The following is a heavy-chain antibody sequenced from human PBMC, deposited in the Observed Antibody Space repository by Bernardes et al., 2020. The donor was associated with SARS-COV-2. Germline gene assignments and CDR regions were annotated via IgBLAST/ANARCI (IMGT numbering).Heavy chain of an antibody. CDR3: AKDVTPLRIFGVVTEYFQH. CDR1: GFTFSSYA. D-gene: IGHD3-3*01. CDR2: ISGSGGST. J-gene: IGHJ1*01. V-gene: IGHV3-23*01. Sequence: GGSLRLSCAASGFTFSSYAMSWVRQAPGKGLEWVSAISGSGGSTYYADSVKGRFTISRDNSKNTLYLQMNSLRAEDTAVYYCAKDVTPLRIFGVVTEYFQHWGQGTLVTVSS.